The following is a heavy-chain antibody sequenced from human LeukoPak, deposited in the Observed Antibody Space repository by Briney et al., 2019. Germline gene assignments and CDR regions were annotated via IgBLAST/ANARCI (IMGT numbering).Heavy chain of an antibody. D-gene: IGHD3-22*01. V-gene: IGHV4-59*12. CDR3: ARDRKPYDSSGYPLYYFDY. Sequence: SETLSLTCTVSGGSISTYFSSWIRQPPGKGLEWIGYIYYSGSTNYNPSLKSRVTISGDTSKNQFSLKLSSVTAADTAVYYCARDRKPYDSSGYPLYYFDYWGQGTLVTVSS. CDR2: IYYSGST. CDR1: GGSISTYF. J-gene: IGHJ4*02.